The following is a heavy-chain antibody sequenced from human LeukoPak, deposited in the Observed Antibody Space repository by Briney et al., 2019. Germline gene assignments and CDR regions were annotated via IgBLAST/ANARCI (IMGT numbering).Heavy chain of an antibody. J-gene: IGHJ3*02. CDR1: GYTFTGYY. CDR2: INPNSGGT. D-gene: IGHD2-21*01. CDR3: ARVRRSYCGGDCYPYAFDI. Sequence: ASVKVSCKASGYTFTGYYMHWVRQAPGQGLGWMGWINPNSGGTNYAQKFQGRVTMTRDTSISTAYMELSSLRSDDTAVYYRARVRRSYCGGDCYPYAFDIWGQGTMVTVSS. V-gene: IGHV1-2*02.